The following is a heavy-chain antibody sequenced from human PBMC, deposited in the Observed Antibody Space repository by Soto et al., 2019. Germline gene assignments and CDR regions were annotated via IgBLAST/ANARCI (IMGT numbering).Heavy chain of an antibody. D-gene: IGHD3-10*01. Sequence: TSETLPLTCTVSGGSISSGDYYWSWIRQPPGKGLEWIGYIYYSGSTYYNPSLKSRVTISVDTSKNQFSLKLSSVTAADTAVYYCARDSDGMDVWGQGTTVTVS. CDR2: IYYSGST. CDR3: ARDSDGMDV. CDR1: GGSISSGDYY. V-gene: IGHV4-30-4*01. J-gene: IGHJ6*02.